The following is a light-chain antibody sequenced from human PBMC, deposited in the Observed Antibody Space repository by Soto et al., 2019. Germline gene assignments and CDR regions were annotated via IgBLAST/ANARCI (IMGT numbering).Light chain of an antibody. CDR1: SSDVGSYDL. Sequence: QSALTQPASVSGSPGQSITISCTGTSSDVGSYDLVSWYQHHPGNAPKLMIFEVTKRPSGISDCFSGSKSGNTASLTISGLQPEDESDYYCCSFAGATIWVFGGGTKLTVL. J-gene: IGLJ3*02. V-gene: IGLV2-23*02. CDR3: CSFAGATIWV. CDR2: EVT.